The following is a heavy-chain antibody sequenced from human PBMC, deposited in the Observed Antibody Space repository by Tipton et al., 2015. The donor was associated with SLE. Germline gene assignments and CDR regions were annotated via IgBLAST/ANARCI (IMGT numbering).Heavy chain of an antibody. Sequence: SLRLSCAASGFTFSSYGMHWVRQAPGKGLEWVAVIWYDGSNKYYADSVKGRFTISRDNSKNTLYLQMNSLRAEDTAVYYCARGGGGTVVTYYYVMDVWVQGP. CDR2: IWYDGSNK. V-gene: IGHV3-33*01. CDR1: GFTFSSYG. D-gene: IGHD4-23*01. CDR3: ARGGGGTVVTYYYVMDV. J-gene: IGHJ6*02.